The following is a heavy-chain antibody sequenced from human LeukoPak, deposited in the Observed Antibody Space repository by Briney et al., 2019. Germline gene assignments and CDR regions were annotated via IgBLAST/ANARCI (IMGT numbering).Heavy chain of an antibody. CDR2: IYYSGST. V-gene: IGHV4-39*07. D-gene: IGHD3-22*01. J-gene: IGHJ3*02. CDR1: DGSISSSSYY. Sequence: SETLSLTCTVSDGSISSSSYYWGWIRQPPGKGLELIGSIYYSGSTYYNPSLKSRVTISIDTSKNQFSLKLSSVTAADTAVYYCARATYYYDISAFDIWGQGTMVTVSS. CDR3: ARATYYYDISAFDI.